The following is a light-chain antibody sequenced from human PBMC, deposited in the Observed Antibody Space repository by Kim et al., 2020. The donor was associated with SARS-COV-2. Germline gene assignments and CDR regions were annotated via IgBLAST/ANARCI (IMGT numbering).Light chain of an antibody. J-gene: IGLJ1*01. CDR3: SSYASCTTFV. Sequence: QSALTQPGSVSGSPGQSITISCTGTSSDVGGYNYVSWYQQHPGKAPKLMINDVSNRPSGVSNRFSGSKSGNTASLTISGLQADDAADYYCSSYASCTTFVFGTGTQLTVL. CDR2: DVS. V-gene: IGLV2-14*03. CDR1: SSDVGGYNY.